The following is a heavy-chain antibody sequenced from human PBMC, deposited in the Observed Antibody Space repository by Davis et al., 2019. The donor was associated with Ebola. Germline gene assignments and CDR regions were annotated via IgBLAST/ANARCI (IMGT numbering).Heavy chain of an antibody. CDR3: ARALLWFGELPSYYFDS. CDR2: ISSSPSII. CDR1: GFPPSDYD. V-gene: IGHV3-11*01. Sequence: GESLKISCASSGFPPSDYDINWVRPAPGKGLEWISYISSSPSIIYYADSVKGRFTISRNNAKNSLYLQMNSLRAEDTSFYYCARALLWFGELPSYYFDSWGQGTLVTVSS. D-gene: IGHD3-10*01. J-gene: IGHJ4*02.